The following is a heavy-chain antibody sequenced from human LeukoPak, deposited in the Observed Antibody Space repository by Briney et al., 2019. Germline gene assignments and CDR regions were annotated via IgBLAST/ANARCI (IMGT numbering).Heavy chain of an antibody. Sequence: SETLSLTCAVSSGSISSSNWWSWVRQPPGKGLEWIGEINHSGSTHYTPSLKSRVTISVDTSDNQFSLKVISVTAADTAVYYCARRPGSYESGHGDAYWGQGTLVTVSS. CDR3: ARRPGSYESGHGDAY. J-gene: IGHJ4*02. D-gene: IGHD3-3*01. CDR1: SGSISSSNW. V-gene: IGHV4-4*02. CDR2: INHSGST.